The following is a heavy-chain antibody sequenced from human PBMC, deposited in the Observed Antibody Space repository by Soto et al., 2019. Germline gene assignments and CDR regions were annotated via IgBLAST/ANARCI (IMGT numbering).Heavy chain of an antibody. Sequence: SETLSLTCTVSGDSISAYSWSWVRQPPGKGLEWIGNIHYNGSPNYSPSLKSRVTMSADTSKNQFSLALTSVTAADTAMYYCARGSTTEKVDSWGQGILVTVSS. CDR2: IHYNGSP. CDR3: ARGSTTEKVDS. CDR1: GDSISAYS. J-gene: IGHJ4*02. V-gene: IGHV4-59*08.